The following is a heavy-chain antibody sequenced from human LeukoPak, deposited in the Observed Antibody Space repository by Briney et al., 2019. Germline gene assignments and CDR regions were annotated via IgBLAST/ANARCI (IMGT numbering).Heavy chain of an antibody. Sequence: PLASVKVSCKASGYTFISYYMHWVRQAPGQGLEWMGIINPSGGSTSYAQKFQGRVTMTRDTSTSTVYMELSSLRSEDTAVYYCARDPRCSSTSCPYYYYGMDVWGQGATVTVSS. CDR2: INPSGGST. V-gene: IGHV1-46*01. J-gene: IGHJ6*02. CDR1: GYTFISYY. D-gene: IGHD2-2*01. CDR3: ARDPRCSSTSCPYYYYGMDV.